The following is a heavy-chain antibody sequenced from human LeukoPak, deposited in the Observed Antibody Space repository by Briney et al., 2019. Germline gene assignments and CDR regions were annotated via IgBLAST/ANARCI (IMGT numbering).Heavy chain of an antibody. CDR3: ARGRNYYDSSGLLRGGDY. Sequence: GASVKVSCKASGYTFTSYGISWVRQAPGQGLEWMGWISAYNGNTNYAQKLQGRVTMTTDTSTSTAYMELRSLRSDDTAVYYCARGRNYYDSSGLLRGGDYWGQGTLVTVPS. CDR2: ISAYNGNT. D-gene: IGHD3-22*01. CDR1: GYTFTSYG. J-gene: IGHJ4*02. V-gene: IGHV1-18*01.